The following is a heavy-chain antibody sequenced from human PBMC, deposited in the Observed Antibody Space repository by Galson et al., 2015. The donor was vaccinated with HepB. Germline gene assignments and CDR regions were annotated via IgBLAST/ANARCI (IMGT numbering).Heavy chain of an antibody. D-gene: IGHD6-19*01. CDR3: ATEPRHNSGWFALDS. J-gene: IGHJ4*02. V-gene: IGHV3-33*01. CDR2: IWYDGTNK. Sequence: SLRLSCAASGFTFSTYGLHWVRQAPGKGLEWVSVIWYDGTNKYYADSVKGRFTISRDNSKNTLYLQMNSLRAEDTAVYYCATEPRHNSGWFALDSWGQGTLVTVSS. CDR1: GFTFSTYG.